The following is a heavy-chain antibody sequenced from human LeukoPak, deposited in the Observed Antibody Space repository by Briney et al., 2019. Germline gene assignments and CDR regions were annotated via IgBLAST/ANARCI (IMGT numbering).Heavy chain of an antibody. D-gene: IGHD1-26*01. CDR3: ARHKDGGSWPLDY. CDR2: IHYTGRT. CDR1: GGSISGYY. V-gene: IGHV4-59*08. J-gene: IGHJ4*02. Sequence: SETLSLTCTVSGGSISGYYWGWIRQPPGKTLEWIAHIHYTGRTTYNPSLQSRVTMSLDTSRNQFSLNLNSVGATDTAVYYCARHKDGGSWPLDYWGTGTLVTVSS.